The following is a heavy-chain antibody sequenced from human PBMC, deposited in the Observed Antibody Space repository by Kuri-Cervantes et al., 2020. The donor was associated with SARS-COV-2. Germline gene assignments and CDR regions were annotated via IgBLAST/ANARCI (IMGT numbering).Heavy chain of an antibody. CDR1: GLTFSYYS. CDR3: ARDRSQYYDFWSGYYNDY. V-gene: IGHV3-21*04. CDR2: ISGSGGST. Sequence: GGSLRLSCRDSGLTFSYYSMNWVRQAPGKGLEWVSAISGSGGSTYYADSVKGRFTISRDNAKNSLYLQMNSLRAEDTAVYYCARDRSQYYDFWSGYYNDYWGQGTRVTVSS. J-gene: IGHJ4*02. D-gene: IGHD3-3*01.